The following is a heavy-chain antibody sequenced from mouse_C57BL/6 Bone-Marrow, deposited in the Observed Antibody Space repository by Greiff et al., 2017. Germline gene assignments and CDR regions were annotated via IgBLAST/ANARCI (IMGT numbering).Heavy chain of an antibody. CDR2: IFPGSGST. Sequence: QVQLQQSGPELVKPGASVKISCKASGYTFTDYYINWVKQRPGQGLEWIGWIFPGSGSTYYNEKFKGQATLTVDKSSSTAYMLLSSLTSEDSAVYFCARLGGNYEDYYAMDYWGQGTSVTVSS. CDR1: GYTFTDYY. V-gene: IGHV1-75*01. CDR3: ARLGGNYEDYYAMDY. J-gene: IGHJ4*01. D-gene: IGHD2-1*01.